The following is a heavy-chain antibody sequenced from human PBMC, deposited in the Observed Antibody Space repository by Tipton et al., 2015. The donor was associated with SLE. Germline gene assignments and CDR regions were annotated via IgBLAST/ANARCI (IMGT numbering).Heavy chain of an antibody. CDR1: GDSISGQY. CDR2: IYYSGNT. D-gene: IGHD6-6*01. J-gene: IGHJ5*02. V-gene: IGHV4-59*11. Sequence: TLSLTCTVSGDSISGQYWSWIREPPGKGLGWIGYIYYSGNTNYNPPLQRRVTISVDTSKNQFSLKLTSVTAADTAVYYCARGGASSQWLDPWGQGILVTVSS. CDR3: ARGGASSQWLDP.